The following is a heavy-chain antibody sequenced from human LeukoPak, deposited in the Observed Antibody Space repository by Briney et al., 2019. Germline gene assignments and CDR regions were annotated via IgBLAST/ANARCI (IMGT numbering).Heavy chain of an antibody. CDR1: GFTFSNYA. Sequence: GGSLRLSCAASGFTFSNYAMRWVRQAPGKGLEWVSTIGATTYYADSVKGRFTISRDNAKNSLYLQMNSLRAEDTAVYYCARDSGSSWHFDYWGQGTLVTVSS. CDR2: TIGATT. D-gene: IGHD6-13*01. J-gene: IGHJ4*02. V-gene: IGHV3-69-1*01. CDR3: ARDSGSSWHFDY.